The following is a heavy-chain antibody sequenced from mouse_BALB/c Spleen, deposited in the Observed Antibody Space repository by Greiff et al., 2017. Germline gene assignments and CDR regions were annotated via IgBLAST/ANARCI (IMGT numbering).Heavy chain of an antibody. V-gene: IGHV2-5-1*01. CDR3: AKNRDYYGSSGFAY. J-gene: IGHJ3*01. CDR2: IWRGGST. D-gene: IGHD1-1*01. CDR1: GFSLTSYG. Sequence: VKLQESGPSLVQPSQSLSITCTVSGFSLTSYGVHWVRQSPGKGLEWLGVIWRGGSTDYNAAFMSRLSITKDNSKSQVFFKMNSLQADDTAIYYCAKNRDYYGSSGFAYWGQGTLVTVSA.